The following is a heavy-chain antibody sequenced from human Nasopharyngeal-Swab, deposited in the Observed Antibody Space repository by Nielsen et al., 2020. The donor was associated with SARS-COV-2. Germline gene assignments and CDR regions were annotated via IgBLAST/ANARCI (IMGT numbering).Heavy chain of an antibody. V-gene: IGHV7-4-1*02. CDR2: INTNTGNP. CDR1: GYTFTSYA. D-gene: IGHD3-10*01. J-gene: IGHJ6*02. CDR3: AREERGVTLEGGYYYYGMDV. Sequence: ASVKVSCKASGYTFTSYAMNWVRPAPGQGLEWMGWINTNTGNPTYAQGFTGRFVFSLDTSVSTAYLQISSLKAEDTAVYYCAREERGVTLEGGYYYYGMDVWGQGTTVTVSS.